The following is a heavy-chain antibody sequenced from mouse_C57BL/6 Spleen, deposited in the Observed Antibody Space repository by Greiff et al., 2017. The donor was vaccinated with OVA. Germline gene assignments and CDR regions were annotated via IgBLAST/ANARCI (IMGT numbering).Heavy chain of an antibody. D-gene: IGHD3-2*02. J-gene: IGHJ1*03. CDR3: ARSGLPRYFDV. V-gene: IGHV1-18*01. Sequence: EVQLQQSGPELVKPGASVKIPCKASGYTFTDSNIAWVKQSHGKSLEWIVDINPNNGGTIYNQKFTGKATLTVDKSSSTAYMELRSLTSEDTAVYDCARSGLPRYFDVWGTGTTVTVSS. CDR2: INPNNGGT. CDR1: GYTFTDSN.